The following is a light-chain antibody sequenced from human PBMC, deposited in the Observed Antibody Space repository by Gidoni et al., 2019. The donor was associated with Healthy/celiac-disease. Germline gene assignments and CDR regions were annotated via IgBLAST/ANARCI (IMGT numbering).Light chain of an antibody. CDR2: AAS. J-gene: IGKJ3*01. CDR3: EQLNSYRFA. Sequence: DIQLTQSPSFLSASVGDRVTITCRASQGISSYLAWYQQKPGKAPKLLIYAASTLQSGVPSRFSGSRSGTEFTLTMRSLQPEDFATYCCEQLNSYRFAFGHGTKVDIK. CDR1: QGISSY. V-gene: IGKV1-9*01.